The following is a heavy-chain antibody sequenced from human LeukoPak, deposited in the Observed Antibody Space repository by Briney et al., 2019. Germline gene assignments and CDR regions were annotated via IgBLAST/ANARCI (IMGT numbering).Heavy chain of an antibody. CDR3: AKDRVSVYYYDSSGYYYFDY. D-gene: IGHD3-22*01. CDR2: ISGSGGST. Sequence: GGSLRLSCEASGFNFTNYWMSWVRQAPGKGLEWVSAISGSGGSTYYADSVKGRFTISRDNSKNTLYLQMNSLRAEDTAVYYCAKDRVSVYYYDSSGYYYFDYWGQGTLVTVSS. J-gene: IGHJ4*02. CDR1: GFNFTNYW. V-gene: IGHV3-23*01.